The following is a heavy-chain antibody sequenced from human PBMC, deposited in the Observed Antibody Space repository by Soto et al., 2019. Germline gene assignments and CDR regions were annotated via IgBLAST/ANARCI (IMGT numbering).Heavy chain of an antibody. J-gene: IGHJ5*02. V-gene: IGHV1-18*01. Sequence: ASVKVSCKTSGYTFTSFGISWVRQAPGQGLEWMGWISTDKGKTNYAQKFQGRVTMTTDTSTSTAYMELRSLRSDDTAVYYCARVVGALGHWFDPWGQGTLVTVS. D-gene: IGHD1-26*01. CDR3: ARVVGALGHWFDP. CDR2: ISTDKGKT. CDR1: GYTFTSFG.